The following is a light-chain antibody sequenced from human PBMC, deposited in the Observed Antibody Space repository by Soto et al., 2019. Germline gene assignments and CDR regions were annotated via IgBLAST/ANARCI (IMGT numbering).Light chain of an antibody. CDR2: DAS. Sequence: DIQMTQSPSTLSASVGDKVTITCRASQTISFWLAWYQQKPGKAPKLLIYDASSLESGGPSRFRGSGSGTEFTLTISSLQPDDFATYYCQQYHSPPYTFGQGTKLEIQ. CDR3: QQYHSPPYT. V-gene: IGKV1-5*01. J-gene: IGKJ2*01. CDR1: QTISFW.